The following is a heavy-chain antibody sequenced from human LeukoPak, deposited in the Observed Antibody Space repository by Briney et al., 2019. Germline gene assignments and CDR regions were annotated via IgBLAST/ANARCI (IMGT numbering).Heavy chain of an antibody. V-gene: IGHV3-21*01. CDR1: GFTFSNYN. D-gene: IGHD3-22*01. CDR3: ARDGIYYDSSGYYY. CDR2: ISSSTRYI. Sequence: GGSLRLSCADSGFTFSNYNINWVRQAPGQGLEWVSSISSSTRYIYYADSVKGRFTISRDNAKNSLYLQMNSLRAEDTAVYYCARDGIYYDSSGYYYWGQGTLVTVSS. J-gene: IGHJ4*02.